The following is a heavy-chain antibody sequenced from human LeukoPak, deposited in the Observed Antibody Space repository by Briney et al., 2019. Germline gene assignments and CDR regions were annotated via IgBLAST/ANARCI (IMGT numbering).Heavy chain of an antibody. CDR2: IIPIFGTA. V-gene: IGHV1-69*05. Sequence: ASVKVSCKASGGTFSSYAISWVRQAPGQGLEWMGRIIPIFGTANYAQKFQGRVTITTDESTSTAYMELSSLRSEDTAVYYCARDDLRNFDYWGQGTLVTVSS. CDR3: ARDDLRNFDY. J-gene: IGHJ4*02. CDR1: GGTFSSYA.